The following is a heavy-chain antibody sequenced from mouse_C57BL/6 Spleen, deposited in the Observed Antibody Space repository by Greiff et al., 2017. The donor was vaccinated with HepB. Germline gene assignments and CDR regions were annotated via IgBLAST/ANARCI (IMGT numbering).Heavy chain of an antibody. CDR3: AREGIYDGYYVVFDY. J-gene: IGHJ2*01. D-gene: IGHD2-3*01. Sequence: QVQLQQPGAELVKPGASVKMSCKASGYTFTSYWITWVKQRPGQGLEWIGDIYPGSGSTNYNEKFKSKATLTVDTSSSTAYMQLSSLTSEDSAVYYCAREGIYDGYYVVFDYWGQGTTLTVSS. V-gene: IGHV1-55*01. CDR1: GYTFTSYW. CDR2: IYPGSGST.